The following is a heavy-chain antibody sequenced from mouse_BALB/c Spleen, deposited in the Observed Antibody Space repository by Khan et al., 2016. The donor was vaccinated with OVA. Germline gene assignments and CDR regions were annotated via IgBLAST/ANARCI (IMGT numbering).Heavy chain of an antibody. J-gene: IGHJ3*01. Sequence: VQLQQSGPELMKPGASVKISCKASGYSFTSYYIHWLMQSHGKSLEWIGYIDPFSGGTTYNQKFKGKATLTVDKSSSTAYIHISNLTSEDSAVYYCTRLGYGACFTYWSQGTLVTVSA. CDR1: GYSFTSYY. D-gene: IGHD2-2*01. V-gene: IGHV1S135*01. CDR2: IDPFSGGT. CDR3: TRLGYGACFTY.